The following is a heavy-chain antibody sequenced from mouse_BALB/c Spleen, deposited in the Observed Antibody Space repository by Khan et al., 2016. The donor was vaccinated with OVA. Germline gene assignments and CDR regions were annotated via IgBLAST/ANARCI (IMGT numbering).Heavy chain of an antibody. CDR3: ANHGSSSAWLTY. J-gene: IGHJ3*01. D-gene: IGHD1-1*01. V-gene: IGHV1-7*01. CDR1: GYTFTSYW. CDR2: INPSTGYT. Sequence: QVQLKQSGAELAKPGASVKMSCKASGYTFTSYWMHWVKQRPGQGLVWIGYINPSTGYTEYNQRFKDKATLTAAKSSSTAYMQLSSLTSEESAVYDCANHGSSSAWLTYWGQGTLVTVSA.